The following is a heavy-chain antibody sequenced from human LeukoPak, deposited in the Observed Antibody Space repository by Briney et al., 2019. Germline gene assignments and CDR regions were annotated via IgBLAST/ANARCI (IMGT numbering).Heavy chain of an antibody. V-gene: IGHV1-69*04. CDR1: GGTFSSYA. D-gene: IGHD2-8*01. J-gene: IGHJ4*02. Sequence: SVKVSCKASGGTFSSYAISWVRQAPGQGLEWMGRVIPILGIANYAQKFQGRVTITADKSTSTAYMELSSLRSEDTAVYYCAREMAPYYFDYWGQGTLVTVSS. CDR3: AREMAPYYFDY. CDR2: VIPILGIA.